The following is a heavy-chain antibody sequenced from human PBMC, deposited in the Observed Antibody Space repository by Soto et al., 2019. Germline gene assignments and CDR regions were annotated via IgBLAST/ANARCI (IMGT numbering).Heavy chain of an antibody. D-gene: IGHD3-10*01. CDR1: GGSVSIGSYY. CDR3: ARVSIRGLEDWVDP. Sequence: SETLSLTCTVSGGSVSIGSYYWSWIRQPPGKGLEWMGFVYSSGSTNYNPSVTSRVTISVGTSNHHISLQLSSLTAAATAVTDCARVSIRGLEDWVDPRGRGILVTHTS. J-gene: IGHJ5*02. CDR2: VYSSGST. V-gene: IGHV4-61*03.